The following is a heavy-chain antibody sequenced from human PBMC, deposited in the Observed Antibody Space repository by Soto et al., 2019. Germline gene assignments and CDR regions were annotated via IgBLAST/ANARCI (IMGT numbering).Heavy chain of an antibody. J-gene: IGHJ4*02. CDR1: GFTFSSYS. Sequence: EVQLVESGGGLVKPGGSLRLSFAASGFTFSSYSMNWVRQAPGKGLEWVSSISSSSSYIFYADSVKGRFTISRDNAKNSLHLQMTSLRAEDTAVYYCARDSAYDLVYCSGGSCYTWDYWGQGTLVTVSS. D-gene: IGHD2-15*01. CDR2: ISSSSSYI. V-gene: IGHV3-21*01. CDR3: ARDSAYDLVYCSGGSCYTWDY.